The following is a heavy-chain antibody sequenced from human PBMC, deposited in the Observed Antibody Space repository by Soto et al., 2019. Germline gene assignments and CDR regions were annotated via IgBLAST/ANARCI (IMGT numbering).Heavy chain of an antibody. CDR3: ARHDTSYGYPKPKYFV. CDR2: IYPGDSDT. Sequence: LGESLKISCKGSGYSFTTYWIGWVRQMPGKGLEWMGIIYPGDSDTRYSPSFQGQVTISADKSISTAYLQWSSLKASDTAMYYCARHDTSYGYPKPKYFVYGAREPWSPSPQ. V-gene: IGHV5-51*01. CDR1: GYSFTTYW. J-gene: IGHJ4*02. D-gene: IGHD1-26*01.